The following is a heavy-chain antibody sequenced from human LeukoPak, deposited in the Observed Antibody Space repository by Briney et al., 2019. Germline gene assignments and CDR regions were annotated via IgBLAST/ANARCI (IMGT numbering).Heavy chain of an antibody. CDR1: GGSFSGYY. CDR3: ARAARTIPGYSSSPAYYYYGMDV. Sequence: SETLSLTCAVYGGSFSGYYWSWIRQPPGKGLEWIGEINHSGSTNYNPSLKSRVTISVDTSKSQFSLKLSSVTAADTAVYYCARAARTIPGYSSSPAYYYYGMDVWAKGPRSPSP. CDR2: INHSGST. J-gene: IGHJ6*02. V-gene: IGHV4-34*01. D-gene: IGHD6-13*01.